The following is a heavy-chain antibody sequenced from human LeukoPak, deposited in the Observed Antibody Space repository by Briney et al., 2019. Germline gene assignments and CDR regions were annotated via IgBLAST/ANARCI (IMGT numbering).Heavy chain of an antibody. CDR1: GFTFSTYV. Sequence: GGSLRLSCAASGFTFSTYVMHWVRQAPGKGLEWVAVIWYDGSKKDYADSVKGRFTISRDSAKNTLYLQMNSLRAEDTAVYYCARDGQQLGFWGQGTLVIVSS. CDR2: IWYDGSKK. J-gene: IGHJ4*02. CDR3: ARDGQQLGF. V-gene: IGHV3-33*01. D-gene: IGHD6-13*01.